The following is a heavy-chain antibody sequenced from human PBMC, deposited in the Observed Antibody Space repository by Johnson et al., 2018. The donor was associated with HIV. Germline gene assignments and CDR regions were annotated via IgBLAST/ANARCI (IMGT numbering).Heavy chain of an antibody. D-gene: IGHD2-15*01. Sequence: VQLVESGGGVVRPGGSLRLSCAASGFTFDDYGMSWVRQATGKGLEWVSGINWNGGSTGYADSVKGRFPISRDNAKNSLYLQMNSLRAEDPALYYCARAPGGSASAGLDIWGEGTMVTVSS. J-gene: IGHJ3*02. V-gene: IGHV3-20*04. CDR1: GFTFDDYG. CDR3: ARAPGGSASAGLDI. CDR2: INWNGGST.